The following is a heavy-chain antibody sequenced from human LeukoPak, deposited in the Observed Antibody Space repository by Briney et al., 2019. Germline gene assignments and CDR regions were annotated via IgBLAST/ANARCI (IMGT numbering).Heavy chain of an antibody. J-gene: IGHJ3*02. CDR1: GFTFSSYG. Sequence: GRSLRLSCAASGFTFSSYGMHWVRQAPGKGLEWVAVIWYDGSNKYYVDSVKGRFTISRDSSKNTLFLYLDKLRAEDTAVYYCARDGGWPGYFDIWGQGTMVTVSS. D-gene: IGHD3-16*01. CDR2: IWYDGSNK. V-gene: IGHV3-33*01. CDR3: ARDGGWPGYFDI.